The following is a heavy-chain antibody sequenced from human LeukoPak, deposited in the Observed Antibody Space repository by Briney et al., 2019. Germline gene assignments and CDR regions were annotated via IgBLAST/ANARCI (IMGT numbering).Heavy chain of an antibody. CDR2: IYHSGST. CDR1: GVSVSGYY. J-gene: IGHJ4*02. Sequence: SETLSLTCAVYGVSVSGYYWSWIRQPPGKGLEWIGEIYHSGSTNYNPSLKSRVTISVDTSKNQFSLKLSSVTAADTAVYFCARGPWEYSSGDSWGQGTLVTVSS. CDR3: ARGPWEYSSGDS. D-gene: IGHD6-19*01. V-gene: IGHV4-34*01.